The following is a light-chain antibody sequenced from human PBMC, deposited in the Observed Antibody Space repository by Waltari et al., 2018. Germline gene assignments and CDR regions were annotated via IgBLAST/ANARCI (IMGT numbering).Light chain of an antibody. Sequence: QSALTQPRSVSGSPGQSVTISCTGTSSDVGRYHYVSWHQHHPGKAPNLLIYDVNKRPSGVPDRLSGSKSGNTASLTISGLQAEDEADYYCCSFAGTFWVFGGGTKVTVL. CDR2: DVN. CDR3: CSFAGTFWV. J-gene: IGLJ3*02. V-gene: IGLV2-11*01. CDR1: SSDVGRYHY.